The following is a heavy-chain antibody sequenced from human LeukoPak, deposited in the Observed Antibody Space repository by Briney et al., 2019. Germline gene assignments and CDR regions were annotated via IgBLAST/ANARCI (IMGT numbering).Heavy chain of an antibody. V-gene: IGHV4-4*02. CDR2: TYHNGTP. Sequence: SETLSLTCAVSVGSINSGNWWSWVRQSPGKGLEWIGETYHNGTPNYNPSLKSRVTISADTFKNHFSLKMTSVTAADTAVYYCATAPILRGEGGEHYKYGMDVWGQGTTVIVSS. D-gene: IGHD2-2*02. CDR1: VGSINSGNW. CDR3: ATAPILRGEGGEHYKYGMDV. J-gene: IGHJ6*02.